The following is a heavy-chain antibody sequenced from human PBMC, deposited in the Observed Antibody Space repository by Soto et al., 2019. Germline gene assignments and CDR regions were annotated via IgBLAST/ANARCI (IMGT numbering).Heavy chain of an antibody. CDR3: AKDGGDYAISSWFDP. D-gene: IGHD4-17*01. V-gene: IGHV4-39*02. Sequence: SETLSLTCTVSGGSISSSSYYWGWIRQPPGKGLEWIGSIYYSGSTYYNPSLKSRFTISRDNSKNTLYLQMNSLRAEDTAVYYCAKDGGDYAISSWFDPWGQGTLVTVSS. J-gene: IGHJ5*02. CDR2: IYYSGST. CDR1: GGSISSSSYY.